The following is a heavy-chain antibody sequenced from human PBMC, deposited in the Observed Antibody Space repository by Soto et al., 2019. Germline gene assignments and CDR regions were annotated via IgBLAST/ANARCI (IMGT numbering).Heavy chain of an antibody. J-gene: IGHJ4*02. CDR2: ISGGGDTT. CDR3: AKGGGGSRSLTPRIDF. Sequence: PGGSLRLSCAASGFTFNSYAMSWVRQAPGKGLEWVSAISGGGDTTSYADSVKGRFTISRDGSKNTLYLQMNSLRAEDTALYYCAKGGGGSRSLTPRIDFWGQGPLVTVSS. CDR1: GFTFNSYA. V-gene: IGHV3-23*01. D-gene: IGHD3-10*01.